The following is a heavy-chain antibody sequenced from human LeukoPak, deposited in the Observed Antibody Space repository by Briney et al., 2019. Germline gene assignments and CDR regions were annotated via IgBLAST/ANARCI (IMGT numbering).Heavy chain of an antibody. CDR2: ISSSSNTI. CDR1: RFTLSSYS. Sequence: PRGSLRLSCAPSRFTLSSYSMNWVRQAPGEGLEWVSYISSSSNTIYYADSVKGRFTISRDNANNSLYLQTNSLRDEDTAVYYCARDILTKQAYSGYDNWGQGTLVTVSS. CDR3: ARDILTKQAYSGYDN. D-gene: IGHD5-12*01. J-gene: IGHJ4*02. V-gene: IGHV3-48*02.